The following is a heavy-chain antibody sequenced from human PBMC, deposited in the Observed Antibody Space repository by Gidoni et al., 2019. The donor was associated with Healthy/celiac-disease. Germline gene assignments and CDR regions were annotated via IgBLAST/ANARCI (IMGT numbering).Heavy chain of an antibody. J-gene: IGHJ4*02. CDR1: GGSISSSSYY. Sequence: QLQLQESGPGLVKPSETLSLTCTVSGGSISSSSYYWGWLRQPPGKGLEWIGSIYYSGGTYYNPSLKSRVTISVDTSKNQFSLKLSSVTAADTAVYYCAGTTAMVTWYFDYWGQGTLVTVSS. CDR3: AGTTAMVTWYFDY. D-gene: IGHD5-18*01. CDR2: IYYSGGT. V-gene: IGHV4-39*01.